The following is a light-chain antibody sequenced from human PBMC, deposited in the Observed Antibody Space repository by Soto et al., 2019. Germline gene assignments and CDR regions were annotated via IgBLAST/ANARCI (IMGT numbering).Light chain of an antibody. V-gene: IGKV1-9*01. CDR1: QGISSY. CDR2: AAS. J-gene: IGKJ2*01. CDR3: QQLNSYPYT. Sequence: DIQLTQSPSFLSASVGDRVTITCRASQGISSYLAWYQQKPGKAPKLLIYAASTLQSGVPSRFSGSASGTEFALTIRSLQSEDFATYYCQQLNSYPYTFGQGTKLEIK.